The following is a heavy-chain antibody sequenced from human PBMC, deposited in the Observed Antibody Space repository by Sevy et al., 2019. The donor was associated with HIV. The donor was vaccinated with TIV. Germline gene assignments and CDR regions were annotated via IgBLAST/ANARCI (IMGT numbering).Heavy chain of an antibody. CDR3: ARAGWLATSYYFDY. D-gene: IGHD6-19*01. J-gene: IGHJ4*02. CDR2: LYHIGST. Sequence: SETLSLTCGVSGYSISTGYYWGWIRQPPGKGLEWIGSLYHIGSTYDNPSFKSRVTISVDKSKNQFSLKLSSVTAPDTAAYYCARAGWLATSYYFDYWGQGILVTVSS. CDR1: GYSISTGYY. V-gene: IGHV4-38-2*01.